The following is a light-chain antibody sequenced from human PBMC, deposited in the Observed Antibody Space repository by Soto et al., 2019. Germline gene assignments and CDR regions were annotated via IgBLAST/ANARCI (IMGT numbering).Light chain of an antibody. CDR1: QSVSSY. CDR3: QQRNTWPPWT. Sequence: EIVLTQSPATLSLSPGERATLSCRASQSVSSYLAWYQQKPGQAPRLLIYDASNRGTGIPARFSGSGSGTDFTLPISSLEPEDFAVYYCQQRNTWPPWTFGQGTKVELK. J-gene: IGKJ1*01. CDR2: DAS. V-gene: IGKV3-11*01.